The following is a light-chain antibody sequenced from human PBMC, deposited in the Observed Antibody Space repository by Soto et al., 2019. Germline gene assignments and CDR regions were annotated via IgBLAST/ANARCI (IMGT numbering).Light chain of an antibody. J-gene: IGLJ2*01. CDR3: SSYTSSSTPYVV. CDR2: EVT. V-gene: IGLV2-18*02. Sequence: QSALTQPPSASGSPGQSVTISCTGTSSDVGTYDYVSWYQQHPGKAPKLMIYEVTKRPSGVPDRFSGSKSGNTASLTISGLQAEDEADYYCSSYTSSSTPYVVFGGGTKLTVL. CDR1: SSDVGTYDY.